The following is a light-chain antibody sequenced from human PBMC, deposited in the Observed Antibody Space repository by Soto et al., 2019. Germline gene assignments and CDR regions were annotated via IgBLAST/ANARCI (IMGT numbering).Light chain of an antibody. J-gene: IGKJ1*01. CDR2: GAS. CDR1: QSVSSSY. CDR3: QQYGSSPWT. V-gene: IGKV3-20*01. Sequence: EIVLTQSPGTLSLSPGERATLYCRAGQSVSSSYLAWYQQKPGQAPRLLIYGASSRATGIPDRFSGSGSGTDFTLTISRLEPEDFAVYYCQQYGSSPWTFGQGTKV.